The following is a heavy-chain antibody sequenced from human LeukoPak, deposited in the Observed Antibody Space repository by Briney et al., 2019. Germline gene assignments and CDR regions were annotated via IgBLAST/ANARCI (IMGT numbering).Heavy chain of an antibody. CDR2: IIPIFGTA. V-gene: IGHV1-69*05. CDR3: ARESRFDY. J-gene: IGHJ4*02. Sequence: SVKVSCKASGGTFSSYAISWVRQAPGQGLEWMGGIIPIFGTANYAQKLQGRVTMTTDTSTSTAYMELRSLRSDDTAVYYCARESRFDYWGQGTLVTVSS. CDR1: GGTFSSYA.